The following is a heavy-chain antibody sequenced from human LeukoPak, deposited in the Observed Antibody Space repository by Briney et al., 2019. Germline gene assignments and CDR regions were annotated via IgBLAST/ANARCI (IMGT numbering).Heavy chain of an antibody. J-gene: IGHJ4*02. V-gene: IGHV3-7*01. CDR3: ARDPTAAAGIWWYFDY. CDR1: GFTVSSNY. D-gene: IGHD6-13*01. Sequence: GGSLRLSCAASGFTVSSNYMSWVRQAPGKGLEWVANIKKDGSEKYYMDSVKGRFTISRDNAKNSLYLQMNSLRAEDTAVYYCARDPTAAAGIWWYFDYWGQGILVTVSS. CDR2: IKKDGSEK.